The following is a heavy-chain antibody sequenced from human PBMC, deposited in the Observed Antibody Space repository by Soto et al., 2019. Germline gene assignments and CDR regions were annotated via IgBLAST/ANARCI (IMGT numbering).Heavy chain of an antibody. CDR1: GFTFSDYY. D-gene: IGHD3-16*01. J-gene: IGHJ4*02. Sequence: GGSLRLSCAASGFTFSDYYMNWIRQAPGKGLEWLSYITSTGTYTNYADSVKGRFTISRDNAKNSLHLQLNSLTAEDTAVYYCATDGAPHGSHDYWGQGTLVTVSS. V-gene: IGHV3-11*06. CDR3: ATDGAPHGSHDY. CDR2: ITSTGTYT.